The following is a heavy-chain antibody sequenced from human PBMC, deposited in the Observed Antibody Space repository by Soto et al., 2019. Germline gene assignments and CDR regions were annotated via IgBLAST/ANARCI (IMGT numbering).Heavy chain of an antibody. D-gene: IGHD3-10*01. J-gene: IGHJ5*02. CDR1: GASIGNDDYS. Sequence: HLQLQESGPGLVTASQTLSLTCDVSGASIGNDDYSWRWIRQPPGKVLEWIANMYYSGNIYYKSSLSGRATISLDKSRNQFFLRMTSLTAADTAVYYCARIDGVGRRVTPFDPWGQGTLVTVSS. V-gene: IGHV4-30-2*01. CDR3: ARIDGVGRRVTPFDP. CDR2: MYYSGNI.